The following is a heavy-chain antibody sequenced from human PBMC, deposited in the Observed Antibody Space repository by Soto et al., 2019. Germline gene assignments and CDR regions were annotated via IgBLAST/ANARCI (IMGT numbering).Heavy chain of an antibody. CDR2: ISYDGSNK. V-gene: IGHV3-30*18. CDR3: AKDLPELHDYYHSMDV. D-gene: IGHD1-26*01. CDR1: GFTYSGYG. J-gene: IGHJ6*02. Sequence: GGSLRRSGSASGFTYSGYGMHWVLQAPDKGMESVAVISYDGSNKYYSDSVKGRFTNSRDNSKNTLYLQMNSLRAEDTAVYHCAKDLPELHDYYHSMDVWSQETRVTLSS.